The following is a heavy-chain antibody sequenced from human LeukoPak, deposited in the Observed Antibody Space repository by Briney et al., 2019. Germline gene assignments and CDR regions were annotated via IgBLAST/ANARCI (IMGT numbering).Heavy chain of an antibody. J-gene: IGHJ4*02. CDR1: GGSISNYY. D-gene: IGHD1-26*01. CDR2: ISYSWGT. CDR3: ARHGGSYTFDF. V-gene: IGHV4-59*08. Sequence: PGTLSVTCAVSGGSISNYYRNWIRQPPGKGLEWVGHISYSWGTKYKPSLQSRVTLSIDTSKNQFSLNLSSVTAADTAVYYCARHGGSYTFDFWGQGVLVTVSS.